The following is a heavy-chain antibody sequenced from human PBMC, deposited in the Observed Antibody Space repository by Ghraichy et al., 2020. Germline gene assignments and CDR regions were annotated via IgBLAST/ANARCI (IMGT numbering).Heavy chain of an antibody. CDR1: GGSFSGYY. CDR2: INHSGST. CDR3: ARGARGFFN. J-gene: IGHJ4*02. Sequence: SQTLSLTCAVYGGSFSGYYWSWIRQPPGKGLEWIGEINHSGSTNYNPSLKSRVTISVDTSKNQFSLKLSSVTAADTAVYYCARGARGFFNWGQGTLVTVSS. D-gene: IGHD3-16*01. V-gene: IGHV4-34*01.